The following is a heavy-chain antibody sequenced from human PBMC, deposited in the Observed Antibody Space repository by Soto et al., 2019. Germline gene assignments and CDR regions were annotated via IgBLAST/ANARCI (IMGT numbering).Heavy chain of an antibody. D-gene: IGHD3-22*01. J-gene: IGHJ3*02. CDR3: ARYYYDSSGQRAFDI. Sequence: ASVKVSCKASGYTFTGYYMHWVRQAPGQGLEWMGWINPNSGGTNYAQKFQGWVTMTRDTSISTAYMELSRLRSDDTAVYYCARYYYDSSGQRAFDIWGQGTMVT. V-gene: IGHV1-2*04. CDR1: GYTFTGYY. CDR2: INPNSGGT.